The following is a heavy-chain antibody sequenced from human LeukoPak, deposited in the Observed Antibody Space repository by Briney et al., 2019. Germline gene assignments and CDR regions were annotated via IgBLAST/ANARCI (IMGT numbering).Heavy chain of an antibody. CDR3: AKDKGITIFGNWFDP. Sequence: PPGGSLRLSCAASGFRFGDYAMHWVRQAPGKGLEWVSGISWNSGSIGYADSVKGRFTISRDNAKNSLYLQMNSLRAEDTALYYCAKDKGITIFGNWFDPWGQGTLVTVSS. J-gene: IGHJ5*02. CDR2: ISWNSGSI. D-gene: IGHD3-3*01. CDR1: GFRFGDYA. V-gene: IGHV3-9*01.